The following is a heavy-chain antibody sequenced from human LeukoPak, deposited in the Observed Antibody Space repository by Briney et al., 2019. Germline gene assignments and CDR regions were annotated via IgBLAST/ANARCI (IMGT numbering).Heavy chain of an antibody. J-gene: IGHJ4*02. D-gene: IGHD6-6*01. CDR2: IYTSGST. CDR3: ARRAPAYSSSSVVFDY. CDR1: GGSISSYY. V-gene: IGHV4-4*09. Sequence: SGTLSLTCTVSGGSISSYYWSWIRQPPGKGLEWIGYIYTSGSTNYNPSLKSRVTISVDTSKNQFSLKLSSVTAADTAVYYCARRAPAYSSSSVVFDYWGQGTLVTVSS.